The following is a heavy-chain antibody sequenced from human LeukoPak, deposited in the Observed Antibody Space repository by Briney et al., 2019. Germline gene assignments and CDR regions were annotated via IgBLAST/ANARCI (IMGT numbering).Heavy chain of an antibody. CDR2: ISSRDSTI. Sequence: GGSLRLSCAASGFTFSNAWMNWVRQAPGKGLEWVSYISSRDSTIYYADSVKGRFTISRDNAKNSLYLQMNSLRAEDTAVYYCARRPDYGDCFDYWGQGTLVTVSS. CDR1: GFTFSNAW. D-gene: IGHD4-17*01. V-gene: IGHV3-48*04. CDR3: ARRPDYGDCFDY. J-gene: IGHJ4*02.